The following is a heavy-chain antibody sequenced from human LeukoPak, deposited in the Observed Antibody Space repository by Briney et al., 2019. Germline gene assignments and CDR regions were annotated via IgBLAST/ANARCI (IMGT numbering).Heavy chain of an antibody. J-gene: IGHJ4*02. CDR1: GFTFSDYN. CDR3: AREAAAGN. V-gene: IGHV3-11*04. CDR2: ISNSGGTI. D-gene: IGHD6-13*01. Sequence: GGSLRLSCTASGFTFSDYNLSWIRQAPGKGLQWVSHISNSGGTISYADSVKGRFTISRDNAKNSLYLQMNSLRAEDTAVYYCAREAAAGNRGQGTLVTVSS.